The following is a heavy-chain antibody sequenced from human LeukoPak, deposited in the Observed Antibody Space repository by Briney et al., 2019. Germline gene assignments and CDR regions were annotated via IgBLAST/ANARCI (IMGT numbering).Heavy chain of an antibody. CDR3: AKSGVAARPPPTNFDY. CDR2: ISGSGGST. V-gene: IGHV3-23*01. CDR1: GFTFSSYG. D-gene: IGHD6-6*01. Sequence: PGGSLRLSCAASGFTFSSYGMNWVRQAPGKGLEWVSSISGSGGSTDYADSVKGRFTISRDNSKNTLYLQMNSLRAEDTAVYYCAKSGVAARPPPTNFDYWGQGTLVTVSS. J-gene: IGHJ4*02.